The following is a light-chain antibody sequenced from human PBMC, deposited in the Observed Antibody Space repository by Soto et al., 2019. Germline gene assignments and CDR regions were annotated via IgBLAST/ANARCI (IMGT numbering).Light chain of an antibody. CDR2: LNSDGSH. CDR1: SGHSSYA. J-gene: IGLJ1*01. Sequence: QSVLTQSPSASASLGASVKLTCTLSSGHSSYAIAWHQQQPEKGPQYLMKLNSDGSHSKGDGIPDRFSGSSSGAERYLIISSLQSEDEADYYCQTWGTGIHVFGTGTKLTVL. V-gene: IGLV4-69*01. CDR3: QTWGTGIHV.